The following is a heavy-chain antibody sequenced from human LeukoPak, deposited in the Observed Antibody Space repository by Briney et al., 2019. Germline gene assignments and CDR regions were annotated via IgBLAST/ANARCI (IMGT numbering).Heavy chain of an antibody. Sequence: GGSLRLSCAASGFTFSNYEMNWVRQAPGKGLEWVSYISSSGSTIYYADSVKGRFTISRDNAKNSLYLQMNSLRAEDTAVYYCARDVYSSGWYGRFLGDAFDIWGQGTMVTVSS. CDR3: ARDVYSSGWYGRFLGDAFDI. CDR2: ISSSGSTI. CDR1: GFTFSNYE. D-gene: IGHD6-19*01. V-gene: IGHV3-48*03. J-gene: IGHJ3*02.